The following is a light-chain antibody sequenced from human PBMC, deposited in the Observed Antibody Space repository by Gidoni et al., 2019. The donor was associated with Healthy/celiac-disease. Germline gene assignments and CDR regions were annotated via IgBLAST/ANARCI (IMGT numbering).Light chain of an antibody. Sequence: EIVLTQSPATLSLSPGERATLSCRASQSVSSYLAWYQQKPGQAPRLLIYDASNRATGIPARFSGSGSGTDFTLTISSLEPEDFAVYYCQQRSNWLYTFXQXPSWXSN. J-gene: IGKJ2*01. CDR1: QSVSSY. CDR2: DAS. CDR3: QQRSNWLYT. V-gene: IGKV3-11*01.